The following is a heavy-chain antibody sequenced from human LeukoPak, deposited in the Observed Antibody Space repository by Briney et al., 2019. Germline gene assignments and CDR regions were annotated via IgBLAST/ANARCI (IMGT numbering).Heavy chain of an antibody. D-gene: IGHD2-8*01. CDR2: MNPNSGGT. Sequence: ASMKVSCKASGYTFTGYYMHWVREAPGQGLEWMGWMNPNSGGTSYAQKFQGGVTMTRDTSINTAYMGLTSVRSDDTAVYYCARGDCVNGVCYLLRDSWGQGTLVTVSS. CDR1: GYTFTGYY. V-gene: IGHV1-2*02. CDR3: ARGDCVNGVCYLLRDS. J-gene: IGHJ5*01.